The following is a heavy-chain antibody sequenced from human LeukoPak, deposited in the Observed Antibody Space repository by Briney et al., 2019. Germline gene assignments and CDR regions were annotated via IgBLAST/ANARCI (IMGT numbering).Heavy chain of an antibody. D-gene: IGHD5-18*01. Sequence: GGSLRLSCAASGFTFSSYSMNWVRQATGKGLEWVLSISSSSSYIYYAGSVKGRFTISRDNAKNSLYLQRNSLRAEDTAVYYCARRRDTFDYWGQGTLVTVSS. J-gene: IGHJ4*02. V-gene: IGHV3-21*01. CDR2: ISSSSSYI. CDR1: GFTFSSYS. CDR3: ARRRDTFDY.